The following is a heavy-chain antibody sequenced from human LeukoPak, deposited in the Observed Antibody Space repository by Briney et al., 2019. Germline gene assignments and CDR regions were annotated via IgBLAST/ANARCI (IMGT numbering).Heavy chain of an antibody. D-gene: IGHD2-2*02. CDR3: ARSPVLVLTAIGSFDP. CDR1: GYTFTGSY. CDR2: INPNSGGT. Sequence: ASVKVSCKASGYTFTGSYMHWVRQAPGQGLEWMGWINPNSGGTNYAQKFQGRVTMTRDTSISTAYMELSRLRSDDTAVYYCARSPVLVLTAIGSFDPWGQGTLVTVSS. V-gene: IGHV1-2*02. J-gene: IGHJ5*02.